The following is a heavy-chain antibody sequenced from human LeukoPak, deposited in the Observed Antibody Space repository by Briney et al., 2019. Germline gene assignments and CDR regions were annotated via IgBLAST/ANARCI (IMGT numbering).Heavy chain of an antibody. J-gene: IGHJ4*02. V-gene: IGHV3-9*01. Sequence: GGSLRLSCAASGFTFDDYAMHWVRQAPGRGLEWVSGISWNSGNIGYADSVKGRFTISRDNAKNSLYLQMNSLRAEDTAVYYCAREPLSYDYWGQGTLVTVSS. CDR1: GFTFDDYA. CDR2: ISWNSGNI. CDR3: AREPLSYDY. D-gene: IGHD2-2*01.